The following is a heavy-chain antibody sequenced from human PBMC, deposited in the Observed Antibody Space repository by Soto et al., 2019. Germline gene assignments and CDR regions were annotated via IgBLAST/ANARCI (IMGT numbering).Heavy chain of an antibody. CDR3: AKRDVIAARPDSKWFDP. CDR2: ISGSGGST. Sequence: EVQLLESGGGLVQPGGSLRLSCAASGFTFSNYAMSWVRQAPGKGLEWVSVISGSGGSTYYADSVKGRFTISRDNSKNTLYLQMNSLRAEDTAVYYCAKRDVIAARPDSKWFDPWGQGTLVTVSS. D-gene: IGHD6-6*01. J-gene: IGHJ5*02. CDR1: GFTFSNYA. V-gene: IGHV3-23*01.